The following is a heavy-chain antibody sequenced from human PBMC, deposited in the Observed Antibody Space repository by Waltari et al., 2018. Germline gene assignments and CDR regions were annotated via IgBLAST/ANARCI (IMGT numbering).Heavy chain of an antibody. J-gene: IGHJ6*03. CDR1: GYSISSGYY. V-gene: IGHV4-38-2*02. D-gene: IGHD3-22*01. Sequence: QVQLQESGPGLVKPSETLSLTCTVSGYSISSGYYWGWIRQPPGKGLEWIGSIYHSGSTYYNPSLKSRVTISVDTSKNQCSLKLSSVTAADTAVYYCARLGGYYDSSGYYYRYYYYYMDVWGKGTTVTISS. CDR2: IYHSGST. CDR3: ARLGGYYDSSGYYYRYYYYYMDV.